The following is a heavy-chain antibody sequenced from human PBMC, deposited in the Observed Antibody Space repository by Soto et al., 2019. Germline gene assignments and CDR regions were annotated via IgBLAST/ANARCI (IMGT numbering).Heavy chain of an antibody. Sequence: QVQLVQSGGEVKKPGASVQVSCKASGYTFSDYGITWVRLAPGRGLEWVGWISADNGKTNYAQKFEGRLTLTRDTSTATAIMELRSLTSDDSAVYYCARYTGWFDHWGQGTPVIVTS. D-gene: IGHD2-8*02. CDR1: GYTFSDYG. CDR2: ISADNGKT. CDR3: ARYTGWFDH. V-gene: IGHV1-18*04. J-gene: IGHJ5*02.